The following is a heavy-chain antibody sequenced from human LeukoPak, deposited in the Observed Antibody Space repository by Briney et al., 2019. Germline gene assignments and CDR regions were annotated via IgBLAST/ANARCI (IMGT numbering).Heavy chain of an antibody. J-gene: IGHJ4*02. CDR1: GGSISSGGYY. CDR3: ARETNYYDSSGYYYYFDY. D-gene: IGHD3-22*01. Sequence: PSETLSLTCTVSGGSISSGGYYWSWIRQHPGKGLEWIGYIYYSGSTYYNPSLKSRVTISVDTSKNQFSLKLSSVTAADTAVYYCARETNYYDSSGYYYYFDYWGQGTLVTVSS. CDR2: IYYSGST. V-gene: IGHV4-31*03.